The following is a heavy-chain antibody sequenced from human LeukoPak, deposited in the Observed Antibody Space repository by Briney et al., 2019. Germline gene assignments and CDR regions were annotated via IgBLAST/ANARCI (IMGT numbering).Heavy chain of an antibody. D-gene: IGHD3-22*01. CDR1: GGSISSSSYY. V-gene: IGHV4-39*07. J-gene: IGHJ4*02. Sequence: SETLSLTCTVSGGSISSSSYYWGWIRQPPGTGLEWIGSIYYSGSTYYNPSLKSRVTISVDTSKNQFSLKLSSVTAADTAVYYCARDLGYYDSSGYWTFDYWGQGTLVTVSS. CDR2: IYYSGST. CDR3: ARDLGYYDSSGYWTFDY.